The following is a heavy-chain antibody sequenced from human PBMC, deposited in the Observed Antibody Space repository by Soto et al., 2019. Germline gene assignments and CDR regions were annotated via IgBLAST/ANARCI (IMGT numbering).Heavy chain of an antibody. Sequence: SVKVSCKASGGTFSSYAISWVRQAPGQGLEWMGGIIPIFGTANYAQKFQGRVTITADEFTSTAYMELSSLRSEDTAVYYCARDRQSSSWYYPTDYWGQGTLVTVSS. V-gene: IGHV1-69*13. CDR3: ARDRQSSSWYYPTDY. CDR2: IIPIFGTA. CDR1: GGTFSSYA. J-gene: IGHJ4*02. D-gene: IGHD6-13*01.